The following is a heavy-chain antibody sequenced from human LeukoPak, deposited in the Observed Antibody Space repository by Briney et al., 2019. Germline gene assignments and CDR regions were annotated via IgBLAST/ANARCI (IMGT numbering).Heavy chain of an antibody. J-gene: IGHJ3*02. CDR2: IKHDGSEK. Sequence: GGSLRLPCAASGFTFSSYWMSWVRQAPGKGLEWVANIKHDGSEKYYVDSVKGRFTISRDNAKNSLYLQMNSLRAEDTAVYYCARDLTIVVVYDAFDIWGQGTMVTVSS. CDR3: ARDLTIVVVYDAFDI. V-gene: IGHV3-7*01. D-gene: IGHD3-22*01. CDR1: GFTFSSYW.